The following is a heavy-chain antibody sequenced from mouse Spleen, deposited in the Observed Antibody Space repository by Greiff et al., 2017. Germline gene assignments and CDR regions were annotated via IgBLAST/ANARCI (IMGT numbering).Heavy chain of an antibody. J-gene: IGHJ2*01. Sequence: QVQLQQSGAELAKPGASVKMSCKASGYTFTRYWMHWVKQRPGQGLEWIGYINPSIDYIEYNQKFKDKATLTVDKSSSTAYMQLSSLTSEDSAVYYCARSGDYLYYFDYWGQGTTLSVSS. D-gene: IGHD2-13*01. CDR3: ARSGDYLYYFDY. CDR2: INPSIDYI. V-gene: IGHV1-7*01. CDR1: GYTFTRYW.